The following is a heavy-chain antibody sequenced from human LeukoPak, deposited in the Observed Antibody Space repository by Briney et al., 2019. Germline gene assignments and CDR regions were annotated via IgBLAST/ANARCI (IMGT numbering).Heavy chain of an antibody. CDR1: GFTLSSYS. CDR3: AREGSSSPKLGTSSYNWFDP. V-gene: IGHV4-34*01. CDR2: INHGGST. J-gene: IGHJ5*02. Sequence: PGESLRLSCAASGFTLSSYSMNWVRQAPGKGLEWIGEINHGGSTNYNPSLKSRVTISVDTSKNQFSLKLSSVTAADTAVYYCAREGSSSPKLGTSSYNWFDPWGQGTLVTVSS. D-gene: IGHD6-13*01.